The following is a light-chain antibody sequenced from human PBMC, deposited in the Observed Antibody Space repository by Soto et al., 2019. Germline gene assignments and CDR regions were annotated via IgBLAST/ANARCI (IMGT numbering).Light chain of an antibody. J-gene: IGKJ4*01. CDR3: QQYTVWPFT. CDR2: HTS. V-gene: IGKV3-15*01. CDR1: QNINTN. Sequence: EIEMTQSPATLSLSPGERATHSCRASQNINTNLAWYQQSPGRAPRLFIYHTSTRATGIPDRFSGSGSGTEFTLTISSLQSEDFALYYCQQYTVWPFTFGGGTRVEIK.